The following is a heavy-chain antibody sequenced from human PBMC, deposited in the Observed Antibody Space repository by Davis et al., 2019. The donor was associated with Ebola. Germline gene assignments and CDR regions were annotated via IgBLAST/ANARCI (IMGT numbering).Heavy chain of an antibody. CDR1: GFIFSNFW. J-gene: IGHJ4*02. D-gene: IGHD1-14*01. Sequence: GESLKISCAASGFIFSNFWMTWVRQAPGKGPEWVANIKQDGSEKYYVDSVKGRFTISRDNAKNSLYLQMDSLRADDTAVYYCARDGNWGQGTLVTVSS. CDR2: IKQDGSEK. CDR3: ARDGN. V-gene: IGHV3-7*03.